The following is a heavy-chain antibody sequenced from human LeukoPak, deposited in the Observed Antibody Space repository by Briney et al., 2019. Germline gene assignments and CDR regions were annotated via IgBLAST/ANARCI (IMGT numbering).Heavy chain of an antibody. CDR1: GFTFSTYA. D-gene: IGHD3-22*01. Sequence: PGGSLRLSCAASGFTFSTYAMNWVRQAPGKGLEYVSAISSDGGSTYYANSVKGRFTISRDNSKNTLYLQMGSLRAEDMAVYYCARADYDSSGYYADYWGQGTLVTVSS. J-gene: IGHJ4*02. V-gene: IGHV3-64*01. CDR3: ARADYDSSGYYADY. CDR2: ISSDGGST.